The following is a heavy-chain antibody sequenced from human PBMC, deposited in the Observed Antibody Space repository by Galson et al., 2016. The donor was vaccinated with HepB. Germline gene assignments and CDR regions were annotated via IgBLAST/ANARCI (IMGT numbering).Heavy chain of an antibody. J-gene: IGHJ2*01. V-gene: IGHV3-48*01. CDR2: ISSKSGTT. D-gene: IGHD5-12*01. CDR1: GFTFSSYS. CDR3: GSYNRGYGTGGYWYFDL. Sequence: SLRLSCAAAGFTFSSYSMYWVRQAPGKGLEWLSYISSKSGTTYYADSVKGRFTISRDNDKNSLYLHLNSLRAEDTAAYYCGSYNRGYGTGGYWYFDLWGRGTPVTVSS.